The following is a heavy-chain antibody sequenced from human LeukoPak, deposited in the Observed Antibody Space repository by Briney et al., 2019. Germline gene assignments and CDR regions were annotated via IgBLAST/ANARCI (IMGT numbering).Heavy chain of an antibody. Sequence: GASLKISCKGSGSTFTSYWIGWVRPMPGRGLEWMGVLYPGDSETRYSPSFQGQITISADKSMTTTYLQWGRLRASDTALYYCAKMRSYWFFFLWGRGALVTVSS. V-gene: IGHV5-51*01. CDR1: GSTFTSYW. CDR3: AKMRSYWFFFL. CDR2: LYPGDSET. J-gene: IGHJ2*01.